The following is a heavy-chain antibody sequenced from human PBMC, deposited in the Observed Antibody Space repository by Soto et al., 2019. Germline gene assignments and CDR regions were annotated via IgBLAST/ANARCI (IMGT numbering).Heavy chain of an antibody. CDR1: GYNFASHG. V-gene: IGHV1-18*01. CDR3: ARDRFVDWLPACSDY. D-gene: IGHD3-3*01. CDR2: ISPYTGYT. J-gene: IGHJ4*02. Sequence: QVQLVQSGAEVKNAGASVKVSCKASGYNFASHGIAWVRQAPGQGLEWMGGISPYTGYTKYAQKFQGRVTFSTDRSTNTAYMEVRSLTSDDTAVYFCARDRFVDWLPACSDYWGQGTLVTVSS.